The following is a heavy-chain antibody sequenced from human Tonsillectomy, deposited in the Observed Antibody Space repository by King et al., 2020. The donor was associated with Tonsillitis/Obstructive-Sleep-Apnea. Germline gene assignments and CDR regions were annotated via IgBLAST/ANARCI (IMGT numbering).Heavy chain of an antibody. D-gene: IGHD3-3*01. J-gene: IGHJ6*03. CDR3: ARVGYDFWSGSHTYYYYYYMDV. Sequence: QLVQSGSELKKPGASVKVSCKASGYTFTSYAMNWVRQAPGQGLEWMGWINTNTGNPTYAQGFTGRFFFSLDTSVSTAYLQISSLKAEDTAVYYCARVGYDFWSGSHTYYYYYYMDVWGKGTTVTVSS. CDR1: GYTFTSYA. V-gene: IGHV7-4-1*02. CDR2: INTNTGNP.